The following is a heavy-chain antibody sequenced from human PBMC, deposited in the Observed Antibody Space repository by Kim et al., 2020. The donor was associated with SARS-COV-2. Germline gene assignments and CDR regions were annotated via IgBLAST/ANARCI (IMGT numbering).Heavy chain of an antibody. Sequence: GGSLRLSCAASGFTFSSYDMHWVRQATGKGLEWVSAIGTAGDTYYPGSVKGRFTISRENAKNSLYLQMNSLRAGDTAVYYCARASIDYYGSGSYFLGMDVWGQGTTVTVSS. CDR3: ARASIDYYGSGSYFLGMDV. V-gene: IGHV3-13*01. CDR1: GFTFSSYD. J-gene: IGHJ6*02. D-gene: IGHD3-10*01. CDR2: IGTAGDT.